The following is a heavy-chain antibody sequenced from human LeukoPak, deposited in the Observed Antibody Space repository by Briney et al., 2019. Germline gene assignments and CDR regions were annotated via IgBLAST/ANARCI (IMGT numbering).Heavy chain of an antibody. V-gene: IGHV1-8*01. CDR3: ARLGPIVATKNWFDP. CDR1: GYTFTRYD. J-gene: IGHJ5*02. D-gene: IGHD5-12*01. Sequence: ASVKVSCKASGYTFTRYDINWVRQATGQGLEWMGWMNPNSGNTGYAQKFQGRVTMTRNTSISTAYMELSSLRSEDTAVYYCARLGPIVATKNWFDPWGQGTLVTVSS. CDR2: MNPNSGNT.